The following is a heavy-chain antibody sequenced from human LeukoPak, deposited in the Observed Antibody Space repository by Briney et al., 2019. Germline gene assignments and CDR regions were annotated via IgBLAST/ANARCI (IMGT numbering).Heavy chain of an antibody. CDR3: VTGTGRAFDI. J-gene: IGHJ3*02. CDR2: IYPGDSDT. CDR1: GYSFTSYW. V-gene: IGHV5-51*01. Sequence: GESLKISCKGSGYSFTSYWIGWVRQMPGRGLEWMGVIYPGDSDTRYSPSFQGQVTVSADKSINTAYLQWSSLKASDTAMYYCVTGTGRAFDIWGQGTMVTVSS. D-gene: IGHD1-1*01.